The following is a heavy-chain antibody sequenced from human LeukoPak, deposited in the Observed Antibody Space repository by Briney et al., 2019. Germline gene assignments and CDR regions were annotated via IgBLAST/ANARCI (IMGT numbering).Heavy chain of an antibody. J-gene: IGHJ5*02. CDR2: ISASGHST. CDR1: GFTFSNYI. D-gene: IGHD4-17*01. Sequence: GGSLRLSCAASGFTFSNYILSWVRQTPGKGLEWVSTISASGHSTYYTDSVKGRFTIARDNSNSTLFLQMGSLSAEDTAIYYCATDVYGAYSRWFDPWGQGTLVTVSS. CDR3: ATDVYGAYSRWFDP. V-gene: IGHV3-23*01.